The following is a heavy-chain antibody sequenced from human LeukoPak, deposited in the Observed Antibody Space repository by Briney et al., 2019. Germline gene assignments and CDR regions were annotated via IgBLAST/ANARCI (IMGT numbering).Heavy chain of an antibody. Sequence: PGRSLRLPCAASGFTFSSYGMHWVRQAPGKGLEWVAVISYDGSNKYYADSVKGRFTISRDNSKNTLYLQMNSLRAEDTAVYYCAKDQMGAAAYWGQGTLVTVSS. J-gene: IGHJ4*02. CDR3: AKDQMGAAAY. D-gene: IGHD2-15*01. V-gene: IGHV3-30*18. CDR1: GFTFSSYG. CDR2: ISYDGSNK.